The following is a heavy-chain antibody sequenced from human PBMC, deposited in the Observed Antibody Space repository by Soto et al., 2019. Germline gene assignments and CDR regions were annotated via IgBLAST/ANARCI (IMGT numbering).Heavy chain of an antibody. Sequence: PSETLSLTCTVSGGSISTSDWNWIRQSPGKGLEYIGYIYYIGLTNYNPSLKSRVTISVDTSKNQFSLKLSSVTAADTAVYYCARLARDYGDFSFDHWGQGTLVTVSS. CDR1: GGSISTSD. J-gene: IGHJ4*02. D-gene: IGHD4-17*01. V-gene: IGHV4-59*01. CDR3: ARLARDYGDFSFDH. CDR2: IYYIGLT.